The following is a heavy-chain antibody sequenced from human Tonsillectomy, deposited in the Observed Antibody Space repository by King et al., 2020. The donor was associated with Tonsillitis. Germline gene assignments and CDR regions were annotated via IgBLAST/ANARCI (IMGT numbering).Heavy chain of an antibody. Sequence: VQLVESGGGLVQPGGSLRLSCAASGFTFSSYAMSWVRQAPGKGLEWVSAISGSGGSTYYADSVKGRFTISKDNSKNTLNLQMNSLRAEDTAVYYRAKDVGSVVGATGNDYWGQGTLVTVSS. D-gene: IGHD1-26*01. CDR2: ISGSGGST. V-gene: IGHV3-23*04. CDR3: AKDVGSVVGATGNDY. CDR1: GFTFSSYA. J-gene: IGHJ4*02.